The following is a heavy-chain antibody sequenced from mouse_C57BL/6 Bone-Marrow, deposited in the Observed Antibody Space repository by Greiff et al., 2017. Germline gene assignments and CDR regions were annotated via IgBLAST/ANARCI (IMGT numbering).Heavy chain of an antibody. D-gene: IGHD1-1*01. Sequence: EVKLLESGPGLVKPSQSLSLTCSVTGYSITSGYYWNWIRQFPGNKLEWMGYISYDGSNNYNPSLKNRISITRDTSNNQFFLKLNSVTTEDTATYYCARDLYATGYWGQGTTLTVSS. CDR1: GYSITSGYY. J-gene: IGHJ2*01. CDR2: ISYDGSN. CDR3: ARDLYATGY. V-gene: IGHV3-6*01.